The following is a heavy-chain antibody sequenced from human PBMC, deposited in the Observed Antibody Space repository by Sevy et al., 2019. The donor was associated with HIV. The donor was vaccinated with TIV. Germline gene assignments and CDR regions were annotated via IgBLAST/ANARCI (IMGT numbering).Heavy chain of an antibody. D-gene: IGHD2-8*02. V-gene: IGHV3-23*01. CDR1: GFTFSTYA. CDR2: ISNSGGNT. J-gene: IGHJ2*01. Sequence: GGSLRLSCAASGFTFSTYAMGWVRQAPGKGLEWVSAISNSGGNTYYADSVKGRVTISRDNSKNTLYLKMNSLRAEDRAVYYCAKDGAPYCTGGICFPYWYFDLWGRGTLVTVSS. CDR3: AKDGAPYCTGGICFPYWYFDL.